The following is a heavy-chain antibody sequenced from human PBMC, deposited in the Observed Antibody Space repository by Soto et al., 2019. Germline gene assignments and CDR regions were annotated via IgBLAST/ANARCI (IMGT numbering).Heavy chain of an antibody. Sequence: QVQLVQSGAEVKKPGSSVKVSCKASGGTFSSYAISWVRQAPGQGLEWMGGIIPIFGTANYAQKFQGRVTITADDSTSTAYMELSSVRSEDTAVYYCARWGGRYDYNYYGMDVWGQGTTVTVSS. J-gene: IGHJ6*02. D-gene: IGHD3-16*01. CDR3: ARWGGRYDYNYYGMDV. CDR2: IIPIFGTA. CDR1: GGTFSSYA. V-gene: IGHV1-69*01.